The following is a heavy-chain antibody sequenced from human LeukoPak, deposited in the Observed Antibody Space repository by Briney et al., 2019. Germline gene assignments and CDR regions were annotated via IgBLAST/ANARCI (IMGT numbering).Heavy chain of an antibody. D-gene: IGHD1-26*01. CDR3: ARGVRSSGSYYGYYYYYYMDV. J-gene: IGHJ6*03. V-gene: IGHV4-39*07. Sequence: SETLSLTCTVSGGSISSSSYYWGWIRQPPGKGLEWIGNIYYSGSTYYNPSLKSRVTISVDTSKNQFSLKLSSVTAADTAVYYCARGVRSSGSYYGYYYYYYMDVWGKGTTVTVSS. CDR2: IYYSGST. CDR1: GGSISSSSYY.